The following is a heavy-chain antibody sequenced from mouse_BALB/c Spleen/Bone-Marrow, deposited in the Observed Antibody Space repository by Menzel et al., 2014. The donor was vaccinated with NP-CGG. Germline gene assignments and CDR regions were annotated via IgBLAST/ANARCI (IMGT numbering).Heavy chain of an antibody. CDR1: GFNIXDTY. Sequence: VQLQQSGAELVKPGASVKLSCTASGFNIXDTYMHWVKQRPEQGLEWIGRIDPANGNTKYDPKFQGKATITADTSSNTAYLQLSSLTAEDTAVYYCAMITTGAWFAYWGQGTLVTVS. J-gene: IGHJ3*01. V-gene: IGHV14-3*02. D-gene: IGHD2-4*01. CDR3: AMITTGAWFAY. CDR2: IDPANGNT.